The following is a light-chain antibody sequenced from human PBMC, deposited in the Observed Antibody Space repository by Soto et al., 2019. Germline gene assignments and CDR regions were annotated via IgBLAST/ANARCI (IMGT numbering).Light chain of an antibody. CDR3: QHYNSYSEA. Sequence: EMVMTQSPATLSVSPGDRATLSCRASQSVSSNLAWYQQKPGQTPRLLIYGASTRATGVPASFSGSGSGTEFTLTISSLQPDDFATYYCQHYNSYSEAFGQGTKVDIK. J-gene: IGKJ1*01. CDR2: GAS. CDR1: QSVSSN. V-gene: IGKV3-15*01.